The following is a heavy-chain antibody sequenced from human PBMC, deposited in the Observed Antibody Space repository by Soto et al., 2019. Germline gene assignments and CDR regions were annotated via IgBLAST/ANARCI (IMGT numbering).Heavy chain of an antibody. Sequence: SVKVSCKASGGTFSSYAISWVRQAPGQGLEWMGGIIPIFGTANYAQKFQGRVTITADESTSTAYMELSSLRSEDTAVYYCARVAYYYGSGSFPQGWFYYYYGMDVWGQGTTVTVSS. D-gene: IGHD3-10*01. CDR3: ARVAYYYGSGSFPQGWFYYYYGMDV. J-gene: IGHJ6*02. V-gene: IGHV1-69*13. CDR2: IIPIFGTA. CDR1: GGTFSSYA.